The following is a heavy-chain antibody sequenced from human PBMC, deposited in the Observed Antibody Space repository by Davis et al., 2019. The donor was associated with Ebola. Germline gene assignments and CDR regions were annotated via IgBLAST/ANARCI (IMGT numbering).Heavy chain of an antibody. D-gene: IGHD4-11*01. CDR3: ARDPRTVNTWHYYGMDV. CDR2: INSDGSST. CDR1: GFTLSSYW. Sequence: PGGSLRLSCAASGFTLSSYWMHWVRQAPGKGLVWVSRINSDGSSTRYADSVKGRFTISRDNAKNTLYLQMNSLRAEDTAVYYCARDPRTVNTWHYYGMDVWGQGTTVTVSS. J-gene: IGHJ6*02. V-gene: IGHV3-74*01.